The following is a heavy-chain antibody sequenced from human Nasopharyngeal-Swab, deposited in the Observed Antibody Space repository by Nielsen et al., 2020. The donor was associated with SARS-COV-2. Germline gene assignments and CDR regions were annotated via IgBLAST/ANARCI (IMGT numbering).Heavy chain of an antibody. J-gene: IGHJ4*02. CDR1: GFTFRSYA. Sequence: GESLKISCAASGFTFRSYAISWVCQAPGKGLEWVSVISGSGGSTYYAESVKGRFTISRDNSKNTLYLQMNSLRAEDKAVYYCAKTVEPKDFFDYWGQGTLVTVSS. CDR2: ISGSGGST. D-gene: IGHD1-1*01. V-gene: IGHV3-23*01. CDR3: AKTVEPKDFFDY.